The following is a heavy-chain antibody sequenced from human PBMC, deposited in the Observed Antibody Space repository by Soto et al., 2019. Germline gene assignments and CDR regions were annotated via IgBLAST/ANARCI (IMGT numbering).Heavy chain of an antibody. D-gene: IGHD4-17*01. J-gene: IGHJ6*03. V-gene: IGHV3-15*01. CDR3: TTPPHDYGPHYYYYYMDV. Sequence: GGSLRLSCAASGFTFSNAWMSWVRQAPGKGLEWVGRIKSKTDGGTTDYAAPVKGRFTISRDDSKNTLYLQMNSLKTEDTAVYYCTTPPHDYGPHYYYYYMDVWGKGTTVTVSS. CDR2: IKSKTDGGTT. CDR1: GFTFSNAW.